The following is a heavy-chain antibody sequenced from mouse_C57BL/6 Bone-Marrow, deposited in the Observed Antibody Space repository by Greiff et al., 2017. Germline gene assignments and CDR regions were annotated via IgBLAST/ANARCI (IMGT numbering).Heavy chain of an antibody. V-gene: IGHV5-6*01. D-gene: IGHD2-12*01. J-gene: IGHJ2*01. CDR3: ATTIYYFDY. CDR1: GFTFSSYG. CDR2: IGSGGSYA. Sequence: EVNVEESGGDLVKPGASLKLSCAASGFTFSSYGMSWVRQTPDKRLEWVATIGSGGSYAYYPDSVKGRFTISRDNAKNTLYLQMSSLKSEDTAMYYCATTIYYFDYWGQGTTLTVSS.